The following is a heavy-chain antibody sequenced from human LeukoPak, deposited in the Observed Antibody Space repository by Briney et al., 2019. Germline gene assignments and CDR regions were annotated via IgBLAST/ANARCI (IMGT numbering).Heavy chain of an antibody. CDR2: IKQDGSEK. Sequence: GGSLRLSCAASGFTLKNYWMSWVRQAPGKGLEWVANIKQDGSEKYYVDSVKGRFTISRDNAKNSLYLQVSSQRAEDTAVYYCARDTYNYDTSGYGLGYWGQGTLVTVSS. V-gene: IGHV3-7*01. J-gene: IGHJ4*02. D-gene: IGHD3-22*01. CDR3: ARDTYNYDTSGYGLGY. CDR1: GFTLKNYW.